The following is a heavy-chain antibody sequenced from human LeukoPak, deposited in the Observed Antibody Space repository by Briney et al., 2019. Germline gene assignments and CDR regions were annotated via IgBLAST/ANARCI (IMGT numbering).Heavy chain of an antibody. CDR1: AFTFSSYW. CDR3: ARDRDYCDSSLAFDF. CDR2: INSDGSTT. Sequence: GGSLRLSCAASAFTFSSYWLHGVRQAPGKGLVWVSRINSDGSTTYYADSVKGRFTISRDNAKNTLYLQMNSLRAEDTAVYLCARDRDYCDSSLAFDFWGQGTMVTVSS. D-gene: IGHD3-22*01. J-gene: IGHJ3*01. V-gene: IGHV3-74*01.